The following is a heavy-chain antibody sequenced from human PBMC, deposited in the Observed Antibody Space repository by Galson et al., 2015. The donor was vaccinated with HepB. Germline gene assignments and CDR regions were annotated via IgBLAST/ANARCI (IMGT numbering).Heavy chain of an antibody. Sequence: SLRLSCAASGFTFSSYVMSWVRQAPGKGLEWVSYISSSSSYTNDADSVKGRFTISRDNAKNSLYLQMNSLRAEDTDVYYCARVPDIVSYWYYFDYWGQGTLVTVTS. CDR3: ARVPDIVSYWYYFDY. V-gene: IGHV3-11*05. CDR2: ISSSSSYT. CDR1: GFTFSSYV. D-gene: IGHD3-9*01. J-gene: IGHJ4*02.